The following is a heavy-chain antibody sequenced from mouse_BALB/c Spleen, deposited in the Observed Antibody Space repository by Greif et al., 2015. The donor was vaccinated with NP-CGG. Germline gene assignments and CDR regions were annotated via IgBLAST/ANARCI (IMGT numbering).Heavy chain of an antibody. CDR1: GYAFTNYL. Sequence: QVQLKESGAELVRPGTSVKVSCKASGYAFTNYLIEWVKQRPGQGLEWIGVINPGSGGTNYNEKFKGKATLTADKSSSTAYMQLSSLTSDDSAVYFCARSGGYFSYYAMDYWGQGTSVTVSS. V-gene: IGHV1-54*01. CDR2: INPGSGGT. CDR3: ARSGGYFSYYAMDY. J-gene: IGHJ4*01. D-gene: IGHD2-3*01.